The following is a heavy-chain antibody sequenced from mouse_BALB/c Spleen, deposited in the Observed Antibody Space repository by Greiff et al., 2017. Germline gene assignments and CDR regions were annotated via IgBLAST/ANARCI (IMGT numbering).Heavy chain of an antibody. CDR2: ISSGSSTI. D-gene: IGHD1-1*01. J-gene: IGHJ4*01. CDR3: ASSYYGSSPYYAMDY. Sequence: EVQVVESGGGLVQPGGSRKLSCAASGFTFSSFGMHWVRQAPEKGLEWVAYISSGSSTIYYADTVKGRFTISRDNPKNTLLLQMTSLRSEDTAMYYCASSYYGSSPYYAMDYWGQGTSVTVSS. V-gene: IGHV5-17*02. CDR1: GFTFSSFG.